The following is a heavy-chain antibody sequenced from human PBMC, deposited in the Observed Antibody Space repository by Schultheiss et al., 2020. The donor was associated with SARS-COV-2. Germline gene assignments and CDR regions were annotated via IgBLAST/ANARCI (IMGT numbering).Heavy chain of an antibody. CDR2: IIPIFGTA. V-gene: IGHV1-69*05. CDR1: GGTFSSYA. Sequence: SVKVSCKASGGTFSSYAISWVRQAPGQGLEWMGGIIPIFGTANYAQKFQGRVTITSDRSVSTAYMELSSLRSEDMVVYSCVRGWASHPCDYWGQGTLVTVAS. J-gene: IGHJ4*02. CDR3: VRGWASHPCDY. D-gene: IGHD2-2*01.